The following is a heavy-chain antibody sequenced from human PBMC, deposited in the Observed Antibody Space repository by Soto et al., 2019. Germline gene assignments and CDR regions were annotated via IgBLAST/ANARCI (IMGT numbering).Heavy chain of an antibody. D-gene: IGHD3-3*01. V-gene: IGHV3-23*01. CDR3: AKDRRNYDFWSGYHGDY. CDR1: GFTFSSYA. J-gene: IGHJ4*02. CDR2: ISGSGGST. Sequence: XECLSLYCAASGFTFSSYAMSWVRQAPGKGLEWVSAISGSGGSTYYADSVKGRFTISRDNSKNTLYLQMNSLRAEDTAVYYCAKDRRNYDFWSGYHGDYWGQGTLVTVSS.